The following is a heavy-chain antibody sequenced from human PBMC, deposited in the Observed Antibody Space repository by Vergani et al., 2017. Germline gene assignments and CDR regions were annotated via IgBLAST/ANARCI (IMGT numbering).Heavy chain of an antibody. CDR1: GYTFTSYA. D-gene: IGHD1-26*01. V-gene: IGHV1-3*04. J-gene: IGHJ4*02. CDR2: INTGNGNT. Sequence: QVQLVQSGAEVKKPGASVKVSCKASGYTFTSYAMHWVRQAPGQRLEWMGWINTGNGNTNYAQKLQGRVTMTTDTSTSTAYMELRSLRSDDTAVYYWARGIVGATPPLDYWGQGTLVTVSS. CDR3: ARGIVGATPPLDY.